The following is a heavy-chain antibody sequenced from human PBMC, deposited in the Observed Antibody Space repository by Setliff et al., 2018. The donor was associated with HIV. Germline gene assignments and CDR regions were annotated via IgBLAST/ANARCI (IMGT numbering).Heavy chain of an antibody. Sequence: PSETLSLTCTVSGDSISTDYWTWIRQPPGKGLEWIGYIYNSASTSYNPSLKSRVTISVDTSKNQSSLKLRSVTAADTAVYSCARRIDNSGSFPDKNWFDTWGQGSLVTVSS. D-gene: IGHD3-10*01. CDR1: GDSISTDY. V-gene: IGHV4-4*09. CDR3: ARRIDNSGSFPDKNWFDT. CDR2: IYNSAST. J-gene: IGHJ5*02.